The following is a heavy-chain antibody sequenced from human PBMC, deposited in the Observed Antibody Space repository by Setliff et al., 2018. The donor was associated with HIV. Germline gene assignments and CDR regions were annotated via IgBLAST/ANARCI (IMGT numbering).Heavy chain of an antibody. CDR3: ARVDMGYYYDSSGYSYFDH. Sequence: RGESLKISCKGSGYSFTSYWIGWVRQMPGKGLEWMGIIYPGDSDTRYSPSFQGQVTISADKSISTAYLQWSSLKASDTAIYYCARVDMGYYYDSSGYSYFDHWGQGTLVTVSS. D-gene: IGHD3-22*01. CDR2: IYPGDSDT. V-gene: IGHV5-51*01. CDR1: GYSFTSYW. J-gene: IGHJ4*02.